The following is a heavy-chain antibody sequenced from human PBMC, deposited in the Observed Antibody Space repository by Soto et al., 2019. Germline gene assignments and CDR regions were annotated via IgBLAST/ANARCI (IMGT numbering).Heavy chain of an antibody. Sequence: PSETLSLTCTVSGGSISSGDYYWSWIRQPPGKGLEWIGYIYYSGSTYYNPSLKSRVTISVDTSKNQFSLKLSSVTAADTAVYYCARQRVPMVRGVIISSILGGFDPWGQGTLVTVSS. CDR3: ARQRVPMVRGVIISSILGGFDP. CDR2: IYYSGST. J-gene: IGHJ5*02. CDR1: GGSISSGDYY. D-gene: IGHD3-10*01. V-gene: IGHV4-30-4*01.